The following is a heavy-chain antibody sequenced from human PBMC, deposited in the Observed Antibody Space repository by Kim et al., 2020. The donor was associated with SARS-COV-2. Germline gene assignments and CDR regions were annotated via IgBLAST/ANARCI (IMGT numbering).Heavy chain of an antibody. J-gene: IGHJ4*02. V-gene: IGHV1-46*01. Sequence: TLYEDKFQGRVTLTRDPSTNTVYMELTSLRREDTAVYYCAREFENTFYFDIWGQGTLVTVSP. CDR2: T. D-gene: IGHD3-3*02. CDR3: AREFENTFYFDI.